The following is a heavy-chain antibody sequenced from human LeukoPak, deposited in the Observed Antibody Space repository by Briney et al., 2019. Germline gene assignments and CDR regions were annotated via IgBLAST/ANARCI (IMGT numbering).Heavy chain of an antibody. CDR3: ARSVGYSSSWCDY. CDR2: IYHSGST. Sequence: SETLSLTCAVSGGSISSSNWWNWVRQPPRKGLEWIGEIYHSGSTNYNPSLKSRATISVDKSKNQFSLKLTSVTAADTAVYYCARSVGYSSSWCDYWGQGTLVTVSS. CDR1: GGSISSSNW. J-gene: IGHJ4*02. V-gene: IGHV4-4*02. D-gene: IGHD6-13*01.